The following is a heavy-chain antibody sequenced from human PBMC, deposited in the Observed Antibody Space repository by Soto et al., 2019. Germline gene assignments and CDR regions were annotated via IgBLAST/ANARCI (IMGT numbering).Heavy chain of an antibody. D-gene: IGHD4-17*01. CDR2: ISAGRST. CDR3: TKVRGDPV. Sequence: EVQVLESGGDLVQPGGSLRLSCAASGFTFSNYATNWVRQAPGKGPEWVSGISAGRSTYYADSVKGRFTISRDNSKSTLFLQMDSLRAEDTALYYCTKVRGDPVWGKGTTVTVSS. CDR1: GFTFSNYA. V-gene: IGHV3-23*01. J-gene: IGHJ6*04.